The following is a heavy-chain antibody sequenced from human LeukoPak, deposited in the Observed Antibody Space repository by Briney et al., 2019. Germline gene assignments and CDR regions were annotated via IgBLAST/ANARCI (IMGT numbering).Heavy chain of an antibody. CDR1: GGSISSYY. Sequence: SETVSLTCTVSGGSISSYYWSWIRQPAGKGLEWIGRIYTNGSTNYNPSLKSRVTMSVDTSKNQFSLKLSSVTAADTAVYYCARGALPDTMIVVPWGDAFDIWGQGTMVTVSS. J-gene: IGHJ3*02. CDR2: IYTNGST. D-gene: IGHD3-22*01. CDR3: ARGALPDTMIVVPWGDAFDI. V-gene: IGHV4-4*07.